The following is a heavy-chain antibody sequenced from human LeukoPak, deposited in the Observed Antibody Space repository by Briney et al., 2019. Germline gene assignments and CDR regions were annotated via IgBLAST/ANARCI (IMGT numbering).Heavy chain of an antibody. CDR3: ARGVFGELEKLMFQH. Sequence: SVKVSCKASGYTFTSYYIHWVRQAPGQGLEWMGIINPSGGSTSYPQKFQDRVTMTRDTSTSTVYMELSSLKSDDTAIYYCARGVFGELEKLMFQHWGQGTLVTVSS. V-gene: IGHV1-46*01. CDR1: GYTFTSYY. CDR2: INPSGGST. J-gene: IGHJ1*01. D-gene: IGHD3-10*02.